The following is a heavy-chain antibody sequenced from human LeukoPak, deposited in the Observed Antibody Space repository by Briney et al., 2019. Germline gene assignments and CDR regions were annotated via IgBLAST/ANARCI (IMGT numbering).Heavy chain of an antibody. J-gene: IGHJ3*02. CDR2: IYYSGST. CDR3: VRFRGDGYNFSAFDI. D-gene: IGHD5-24*01. V-gene: IGHV4-39*07. Sequence: PSETLSLTCTVSGGSISTTNYYWGWIRQPPGKGLEWIGSIYYSGSTYYNPSLKSRVTISVDTSKNQFSLKLSSVTAADTAVYYCVRFRGDGYNFSAFDIWGQGTMVTVSS. CDR1: GGSISTTNYY.